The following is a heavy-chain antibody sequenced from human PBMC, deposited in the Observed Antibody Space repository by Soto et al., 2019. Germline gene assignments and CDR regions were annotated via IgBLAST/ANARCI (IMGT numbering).Heavy chain of an antibody. CDR3: AREMGDYSGKEDWFDP. V-gene: IGHV4-30-4*01. J-gene: IGHJ5*02. D-gene: IGHD5-12*01. CDR2: IYYSGST. Sequence: LSLTCTVSGGSISSGDYYWSWIRQPPGKGLEWIGYIYYSGSTYYNPSLKSRVTISVDTSKNQFSLKLGSVTAADTAVYYCAREMGDYSGKEDWFDPWGQGTLVTVSS. CDR1: GGSISSGDYY.